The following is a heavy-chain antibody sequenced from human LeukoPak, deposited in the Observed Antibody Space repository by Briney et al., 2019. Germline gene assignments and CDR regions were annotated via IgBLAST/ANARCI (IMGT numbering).Heavy chain of an antibody. J-gene: IGHJ6*02. D-gene: IGHD2-21*02. Sequence: GGSLRLSCAVSGFTFSGSAMHWVRQASGKGLEWVGRIRSKANNYATAYAASVKGRFTISRDDSKNTAFLQINSLKTEDTAVYYCTRHGPEQGDRINFYYYGMDVWGQGTTVTVSS. CDR1: GFTFSGSA. CDR2: IRSKANNYAT. V-gene: IGHV3-73*01. CDR3: TRHGPEQGDRINFYYYGMDV.